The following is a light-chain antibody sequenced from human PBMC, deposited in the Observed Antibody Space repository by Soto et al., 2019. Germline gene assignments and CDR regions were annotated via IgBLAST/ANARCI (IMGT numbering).Light chain of an antibody. CDR1: QSMSSW. Sequence: QTPATLSASVGARVTITCRASQSMSSWLAWYQQKPGKAPKLLIYKASSLESGVPSRFSGSGSGTEFTLTISSLQPEDFATYYCQLDYSYSWTFGQGTKVDI. V-gene: IGKV1-5*03. CDR3: QLDYSYSWT. CDR2: KAS. J-gene: IGKJ1*01.